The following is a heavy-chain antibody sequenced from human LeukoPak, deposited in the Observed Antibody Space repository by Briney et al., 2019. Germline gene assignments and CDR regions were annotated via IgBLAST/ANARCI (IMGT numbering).Heavy chain of an antibody. V-gene: IGHV5-51*01. D-gene: IGHD5-24*01. CDR3: ARRVEMATIDY. CDR2: IYPGDSDT. J-gene: IGHJ4*02. CDR1: GYRFSSDW. Sequence: GESLKISCKGSGYRFSSDWIAWVRQMPGKGLEWMGIIYPGDSDTRYSPSFQGQVTISADKSISTAYLQWSSLKASDTAMYYCARRVEMATIDYWGQGTLVTVSS.